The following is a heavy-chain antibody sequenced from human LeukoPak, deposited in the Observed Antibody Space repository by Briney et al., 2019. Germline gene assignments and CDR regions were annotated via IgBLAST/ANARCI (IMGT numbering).Heavy chain of an antibody. CDR3: ARAPRGGHGYYYHMDV. Sequence: GGSLRLSCAASGFTFSDYYMSWIRQAPGKGLEWVSYISSSGSTIYYADSVKGRFTISRDNAKNSLYLQMNSLRAEDTAVYYCARAPRGGHGYYYHMDVWGEGTTVTVSS. J-gene: IGHJ6*03. CDR2: ISSSGSTI. V-gene: IGHV3-11*01. CDR1: GFTFSDYY. D-gene: IGHD2-15*01.